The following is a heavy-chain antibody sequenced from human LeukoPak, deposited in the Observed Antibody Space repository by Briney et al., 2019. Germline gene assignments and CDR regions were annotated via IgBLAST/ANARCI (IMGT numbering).Heavy chain of an antibody. CDR3: ARDIKGQYQDAFDI. J-gene: IGHJ3*02. D-gene: IGHD2-2*01. CDR1: GFTFSSYE. Sequence: SGGSLRLSCAASGFTFSSYEMNWVRQAPGKGLEWVSYISSSGSNIKYADSVKGRFTISRGNAKNSVYLQMNGLRAEDTAVYYCARDIKGQYQDAFDIWGQGTMVTVSS. V-gene: IGHV3-48*03. CDR2: ISSSGSNI.